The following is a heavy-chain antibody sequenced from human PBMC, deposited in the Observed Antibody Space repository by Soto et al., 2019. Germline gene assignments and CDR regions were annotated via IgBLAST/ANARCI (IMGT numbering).Heavy chain of an antibody. D-gene: IGHD2-8*02. CDR3: ARDFLVADAFDI. CDR2: ISAYNGNT. Sequence: GAPVKISCKASGYTFTSYGISWGRQAPGQGLEWMGWISAYNGNTNYAQKLQGRVTMTTDTSTSTAYMELRSLRSDDTAVYYCARDFLVADAFDIWGQGTMVTVSS. CDR1: GYTFTSYG. J-gene: IGHJ3*02. V-gene: IGHV1-18*01.